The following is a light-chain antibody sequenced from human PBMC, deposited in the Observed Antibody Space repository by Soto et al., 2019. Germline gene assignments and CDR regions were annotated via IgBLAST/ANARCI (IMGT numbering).Light chain of an antibody. CDR3: QQYGTSPRT. CDR1: QSVTNSF. CDR2: GAS. Sequence: VLTQSPGILSLSPGERATLSCRASQSVTNSFLAWYQQKPGQAPRLLIYGASSRATGIPDRFSGSGSGTDFTLSINRLEPEDFGVYYCQQYGTSPRTFGRGTKGEIK. J-gene: IGKJ1*01. V-gene: IGKV3-20*01.